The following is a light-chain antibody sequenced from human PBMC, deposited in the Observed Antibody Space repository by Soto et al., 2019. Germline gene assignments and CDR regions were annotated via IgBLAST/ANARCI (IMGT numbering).Light chain of an antibody. Sequence: QSVLTQPASVSGSPGQSITISCTGTSSDVGTYEYVSWYHHHPGKAPKLMIYDVSNRPSGVSDRFSGSKSGNTASLTISGLQAEDEADYYCSSYASNGDVLFGGGTKVTVL. CDR2: DVS. V-gene: IGLV2-14*03. CDR3: SSYASNGDVL. J-gene: IGLJ2*01. CDR1: SSDVGTYEY.